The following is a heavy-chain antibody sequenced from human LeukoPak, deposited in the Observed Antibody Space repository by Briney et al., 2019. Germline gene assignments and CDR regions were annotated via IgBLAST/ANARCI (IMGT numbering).Heavy chain of an antibody. V-gene: IGHV3-7*01. CDR1: GFTFSSYW. Sequence: AGGSLRLSCAASGFTFSSYWMSWVRQAPGKGLEWVDNIKQDGSEKYYVDSVKGRFTISRDNAKNSLYLQMNSLRAEDTAVYYCAREKWELLSWFDPWGQGTLVTVSS. D-gene: IGHD1-26*01. CDR3: AREKWELLSWFDP. J-gene: IGHJ5*02. CDR2: IKQDGSEK.